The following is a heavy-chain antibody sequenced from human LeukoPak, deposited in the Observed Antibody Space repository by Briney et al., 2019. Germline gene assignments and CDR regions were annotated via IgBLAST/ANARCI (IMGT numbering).Heavy chain of an antibody. V-gene: IGHV3-33*06. Sequence: PGRSLRLSCAASGITFNNYGMHWVRQAPGKGLEWVAVIFYEGSTKHYADSVKGRFTISRDNSKNTLYLEMNSLRAEDTAVYYCAKDQAYYFSFADYWGQGTRVTVSS. CDR1: GITFNNYG. J-gene: IGHJ4*02. CDR3: AKDQAYYFSFADY. D-gene: IGHD2/OR15-2a*01. CDR2: IFYEGSTK.